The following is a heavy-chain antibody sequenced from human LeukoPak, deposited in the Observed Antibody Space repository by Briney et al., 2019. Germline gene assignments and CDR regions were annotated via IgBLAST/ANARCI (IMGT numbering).Heavy chain of an antibody. D-gene: IGHD3-16*01. J-gene: IGHJ4*02. CDR3: ARHRFASPLDS. CDR1: GVSSSSSY. CDR2: IFYTGDS. V-gene: IGHV4-59*08. Sequence: SETLSLTCTISGVSSSSSYWSWIRQPPGKGLEWIGYIFYTGDSNHNPSLKSRVSISLDTSKDQISLKLSSVTAADTAVYYCARHRFASPLDSWGQGTLVTVSS.